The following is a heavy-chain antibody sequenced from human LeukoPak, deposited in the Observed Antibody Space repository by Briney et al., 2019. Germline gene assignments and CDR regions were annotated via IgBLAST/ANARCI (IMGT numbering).Heavy chain of an antibody. CDR1: GFTFDHYG. CDR3: AKDLGSAVPYFDY. Sequence: TGGSLRLSCAASGFTFDHYGMHWVRQAPGKGLEWVAFIRSDGSIKYYADSVKGRFTISRDNSKNMVYLQMNSLRAEDTAVYYCAKDLGSAVPYFDYWGQGTLVTVSS. V-gene: IGHV3-30*02. D-gene: IGHD3-16*01. J-gene: IGHJ4*02. CDR2: IRSDGSIK.